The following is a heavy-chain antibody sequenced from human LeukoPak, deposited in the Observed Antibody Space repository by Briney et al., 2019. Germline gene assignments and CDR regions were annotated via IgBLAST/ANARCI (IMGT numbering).Heavy chain of an antibody. D-gene: IGHD2-2*02. CDR1: GFAFSSYS. CDR2: ISYDGSRK. Sequence: PGRSLRLSCVASGFAFSSYSMHWVRQAPGKGLEWVAVISYDGSRKYDADSEKGRFTISRDNSKNTLYLQMNSLRTEDTAVYYCARLPGYCSSNSCYKMTIPFDYWGQGTLVTVSS. J-gene: IGHJ4*02. V-gene: IGHV3-30-3*01. CDR3: ARLPGYCSSNSCYKMTIPFDY.